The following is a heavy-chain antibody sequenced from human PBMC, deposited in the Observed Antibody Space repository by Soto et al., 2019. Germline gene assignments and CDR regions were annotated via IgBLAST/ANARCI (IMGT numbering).Heavy chain of an antibody. V-gene: IGHV4-59*01. J-gene: IGHJ4*02. Sequence: WTWIRQPPGKGLEWIGYIYHSGSTSYNPSLKSRVSISVDTSKNQFSLKLNSVTAADTAVYYCAIDGGTLSDYWGQGTLVTVSS. D-gene: IGHD3-16*01. CDR3: AIDGGTLSDY. CDR2: IYHSGST.